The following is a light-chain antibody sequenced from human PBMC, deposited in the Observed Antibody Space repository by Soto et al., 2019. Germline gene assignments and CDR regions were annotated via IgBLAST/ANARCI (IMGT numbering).Light chain of an antibody. CDR1: NSNIGNNA. J-gene: IGLJ2*01. CDR3: AAWDDSLNGPV. Sequence: QSVLTQPPSVSGAPRQRVTISCSGSNSNIGNNAVNWSQQLPGKAPKLLIYYDDLLPSGVSDRFSGSKSGTSASLAISGLQSEDEAGYYCAAWDDSLNGPVFGGGTKLTVL. CDR2: YDD. V-gene: IGLV1-36*01.